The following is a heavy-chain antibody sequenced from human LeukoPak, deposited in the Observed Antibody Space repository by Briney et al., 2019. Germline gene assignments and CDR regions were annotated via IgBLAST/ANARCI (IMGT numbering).Heavy chain of an antibody. D-gene: IGHD1-26*01. Sequence: PGGSLRLSCAASGFTFSYYYMSWIRQAPGKGLEWVSYISSSGSTIYYADSVKGRFTISRDNAKNSLYLQMNSLRAEDTAVYYCARDRVGDWEYFDYWGQGTLVTVSS. V-gene: IGHV3-11*01. CDR3: ARDRVGDWEYFDY. CDR2: ISSSGSTI. CDR1: GFTFSYYY. J-gene: IGHJ4*02.